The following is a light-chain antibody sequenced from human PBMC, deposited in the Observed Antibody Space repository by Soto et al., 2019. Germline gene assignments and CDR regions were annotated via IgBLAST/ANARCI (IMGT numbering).Light chain of an antibody. CDR1: QSVSNNY. Sequence: VVLTQSPGALSLSPGERATLSCRASQSVSNNYLAWYQQKPGQAPRLLIYGASSRAAGIPDRFSGSGSGSGSGTDFTLTIRRLEPEDFAVYYCQQYGSSETFGQGTKVDIK. CDR2: GAS. V-gene: IGKV3-20*01. CDR3: QQYGSSET. J-gene: IGKJ1*01.